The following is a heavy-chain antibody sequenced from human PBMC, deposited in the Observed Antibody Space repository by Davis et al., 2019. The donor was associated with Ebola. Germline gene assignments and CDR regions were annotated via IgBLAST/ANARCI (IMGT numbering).Heavy chain of an antibody. CDR1: GGSFSGYY. D-gene: IGHD6-19*01. J-gene: IGHJ6*02. Sequence: MPSETLSLTCAVYGGSFSGYYWSWIRQPPGKGLEWIGEINHSGSTYYNPSLKSRVTISVDTSKNQFSLKLSSVTAADTAVYYCARLGIAVAGTGDYYGMDVWGQGTTVTVSS. CDR2: INHSGST. CDR3: ARLGIAVAGTGDYYGMDV. V-gene: IGHV4-34*01.